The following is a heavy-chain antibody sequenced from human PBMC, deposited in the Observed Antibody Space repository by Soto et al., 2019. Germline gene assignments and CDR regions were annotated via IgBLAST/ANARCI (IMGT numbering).Heavy chain of an antibody. D-gene: IGHD3-22*01. Sequence: HAESLKISCNGSGYIFAGYWITWVRQKPGKGLEWMGRIDPSDSQTYYSPSFRGHVTISVTKSITTVFLQWSSLRASDTAMYYCARQIYDSDTGPNFQYYFDSWGQGTPVTVSS. CDR3: ARQIYDSDTGPNFQYYFDS. CDR2: IDPSDSQT. J-gene: IGHJ4*02. CDR1: GYIFAGYW. V-gene: IGHV5-10-1*01.